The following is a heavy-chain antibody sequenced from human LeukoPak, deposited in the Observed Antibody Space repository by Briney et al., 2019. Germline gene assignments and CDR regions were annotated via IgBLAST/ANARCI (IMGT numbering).Heavy chain of an antibody. V-gene: IGHV4-59*01. CDR1: DGSISSYY. Sequence: SGTLSLTCTVSDGSISSYYWSWIRQPPGKGLEWIGYIYYSGSTNYNPSLKSRVTISVDTSKNQFSLKLSSVTAADTAVYYCARALSYCSSTSCYGPVDYYYYMDVWGKGTTVTVSS. J-gene: IGHJ6*03. CDR2: IYYSGST. CDR3: ARALSYCSSTSCYGPVDYYYYMDV. D-gene: IGHD2-2*01.